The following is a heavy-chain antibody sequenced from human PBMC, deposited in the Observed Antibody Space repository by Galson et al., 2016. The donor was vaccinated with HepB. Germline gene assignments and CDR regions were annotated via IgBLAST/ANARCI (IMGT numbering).Heavy chain of an antibody. J-gene: IGHJ4*02. CDR3: ARAGYYYDRVVWYFAY. CDR1: GKNFSTYW. V-gene: IGHV5-51*01. D-gene: IGHD3-22*01. CDR2: IYPGDSDT. Sequence: QSGAEVKKPGESLKISCKGSGKNFSTYWIAWVRQMPGKGLEWMGIIYPGDSDTRYGPSFQGQVTISADKSINTAYLQWSSLKASDTAMYYCARAGYYYDRVVWYFAYWGQGTLVTVSS.